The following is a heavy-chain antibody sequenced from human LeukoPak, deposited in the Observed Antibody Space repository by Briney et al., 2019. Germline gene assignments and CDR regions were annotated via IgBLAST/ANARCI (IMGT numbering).Heavy chain of an antibody. CDR1: GFTFSSYS. J-gene: IGHJ4*02. V-gene: IGHV3-48*01. CDR2: ISSSSSTI. CDR3: ARSRGSSGSYPFDY. Sequence: PGGSLRLSCAASGFTFSSYSMNWVRQAAGKGLEWVSYISSSSSTIYYAGSVKGRFTISRDNAKNSLFLQMNSLSAEDTAVYYCARSRGSSGSYPFDYWGQGTLVTVSS. D-gene: IGHD1-26*01.